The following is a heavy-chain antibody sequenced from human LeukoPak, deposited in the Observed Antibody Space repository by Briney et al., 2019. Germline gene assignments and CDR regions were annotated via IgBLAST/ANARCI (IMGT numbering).Heavy chain of an antibody. J-gene: IGHJ4*02. D-gene: IGHD3-22*01. CDR1: GGSFSGYY. CDR3: VGGGSSGYFPFIDY. CDR2: INHSGST. Sequence: SETLSLTCAVYGGSFSGYYWSWIRQPPGKGLEWIGEINHSGSTNYNPSLKSRVTISVDKSKNQFSLKLSSVTAADTAVYYCVGGGSSGYFPFIDYWGQGTLVTDSS. V-gene: IGHV4-34*03.